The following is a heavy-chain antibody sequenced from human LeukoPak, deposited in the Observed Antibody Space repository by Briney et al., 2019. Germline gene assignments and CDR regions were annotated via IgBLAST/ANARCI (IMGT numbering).Heavy chain of an antibody. D-gene: IGHD2-2*01. Sequence: ASVKVSCKASGYTFTGYYMHWVRQAPGQGLGWMGRINPNSGGTNYAQKFQGRVTMTRDTSISTVYMELSRLRSDDTAVYYCARAEMPPAAPYNWFDPWGQGTLVTVSS. J-gene: IGHJ5*02. V-gene: IGHV1-2*06. CDR2: INPNSGGT. CDR3: ARAEMPPAAPYNWFDP. CDR1: GYTFTGYY.